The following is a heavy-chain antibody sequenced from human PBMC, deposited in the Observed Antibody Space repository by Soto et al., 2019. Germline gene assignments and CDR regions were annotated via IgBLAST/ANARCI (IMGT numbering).Heavy chain of an antibody. CDR2: IYYSGST. J-gene: IGHJ4*02. CDR1: GGSVSSGSYY. Sequence: SETLSLTCTVSGGSVSSGSYYLSWIRQPPGKGLEWIGYIYYSGSTNYNPSLKSRVTISVDTSKNQFSLKLSSVTAADTAVYYCARGGHCTNGVCYFYWGQGTLVTVSS. D-gene: IGHD2-8*01. CDR3: ARGGHCTNGVCYFY. V-gene: IGHV4-61*01.